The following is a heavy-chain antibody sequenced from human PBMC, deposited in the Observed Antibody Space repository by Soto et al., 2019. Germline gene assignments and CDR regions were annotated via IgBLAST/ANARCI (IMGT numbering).Heavy chain of an antibody. CDR1: GFTFSSYE. V-gene: IGHV3-48*03. Sequence: PGGSLRLSCAASGFTFSSYEMNWVRQAPGKGLEWVSYISSSGSTIYYADSVEGRFTISRDNAKNSLYLQMNSLRAEDTAVYYCARDTRNYYDSSGYYPQYYYYYGMDVWGQGTTVTVSS. CDR3: ARDTRNYYDSSGYYPQYYYYYGMDV. CDR2: ISSSGSTI. J-gene: IGHJ6*02. D-gene: IGHD3-22*01.